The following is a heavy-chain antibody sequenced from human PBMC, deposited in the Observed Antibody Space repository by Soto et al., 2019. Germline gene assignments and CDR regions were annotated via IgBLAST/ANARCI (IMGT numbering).Heavy chain of an antibody. CDR2: IYNGERT. V-gene: IGHV4-59*01. D-gene: IGHD6-19*01. CDR1: GASIRNFY. CDR3: AQTTGWPGFDY. J-gene: IGHJ4*02. Sequence: QVHLQESGPGLVKPSETMSLTCTASGASIRNFYWNWVRQFPGKGLEWIGHIYNGERTNYNPSLQSRVTISVDTSKHQFSLKLSSVTVADTAVYYCAQTTGWPGFDYWGQGTLVAVSS.